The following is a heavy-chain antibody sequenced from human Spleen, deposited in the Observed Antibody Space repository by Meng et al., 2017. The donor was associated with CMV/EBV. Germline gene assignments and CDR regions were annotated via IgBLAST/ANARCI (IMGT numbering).Heavy chain of an antibody. V-gene: IGHV3-23*01. CDR2: ISGSGGAT. J-gene: IGHJ5*02. CDR3: AKSDLS. CDR1: GFTFSDYP. Sequence: GGSLRLSCGGSGFTFSDYPMSWVRQAPGKGLEWVSGISGSGGATYYADSVKGRFTISRDNSKNTLYLQMNSLRAEDTAVYYCAKSDLSWGQGTLVTVSS. D-gene: IGHD2-21*02.